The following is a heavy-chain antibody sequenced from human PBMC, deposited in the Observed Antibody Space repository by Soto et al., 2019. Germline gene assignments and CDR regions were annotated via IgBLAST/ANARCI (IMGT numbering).Heavy chain of an antibody. D-gene: IGHD6-19*01. V-gene: IGHV3-23*01. J-gene: IGHJ6*02. CDR2: ISGSGNSR. CDR1: GFSFSNFA. CDR3: AKEFLAAVTDTKGVYYDYYGMDV. Sequence: EVQLLESGGGLVQPGGSLKLSCAASGFSFSNFAVTWVRQAPGKGLEWVSTISGSGNSRYYADSVKGRFTVSRDNSKDTLYLQMNSLRAEDTAVYYCAKEFLAAVTDTKGVYYDYYGMDVWGHGTTVTVSS.